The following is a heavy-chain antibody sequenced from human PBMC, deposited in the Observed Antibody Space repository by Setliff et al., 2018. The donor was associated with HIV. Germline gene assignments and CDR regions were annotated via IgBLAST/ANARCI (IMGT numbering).Heavy chain of an antibody. V-gene: IGHV1-69*13. Sequence: RASVKVSCKASGGTFSSYAISWVRQAPGQGLEWMGGIIPIFGTANYAQKFQGRVTITAGESTSTAYMELSSLRSEDTAVYYCARAHSSSAHDAFDIWGQGTMVTVSS. J-gene: IGHJ3*02. D-gene: IGHD6-13*01. CDR2: IIPIFGTA. CDR1: GGTFSSYA. CDR3: ARAHSSSAHDAFDI.